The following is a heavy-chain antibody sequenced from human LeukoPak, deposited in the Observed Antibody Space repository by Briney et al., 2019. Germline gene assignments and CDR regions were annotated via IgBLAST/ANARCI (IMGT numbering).Heavy chain of an antibody. CDR3: ARAYGDCHY. V-gene: IGHV4-61*01. CDR1: GGSVSSGSYY. Sequence: SETLSLTCTVSGGSVSSGSYYWSWIRQPPGKGLEWIGYIYYSGSTNYNPSLKSRVTISVDTSKNQFSLKLSSVTAADTAVYYCARAYGDCHYWGQGTLVTVSS. D-gene: IGHD4-17*01. J-gene: IGHJ4*02. CDR2: IYYSGST.